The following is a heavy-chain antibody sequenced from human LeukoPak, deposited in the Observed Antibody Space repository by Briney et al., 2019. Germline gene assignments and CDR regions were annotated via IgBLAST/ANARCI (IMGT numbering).Heavy chain of an antibody. V-gene: IGHV3-30*18. CDR2: ISYDGSNK. Sequence: GGSLRLSCAASGFTFSSYGMHWVRQAPGKGLEWVAVISYDGSNKYYADSVKGRFTISRDNSKNTLYLQMNSLRAEDTAVYYCAKAPEYGFWSGYHLNYYYGMDVWGQGTTVTVSS. D-gene: IGHD3-3*01. CDR1: GFTFSSYG. CDR3: AKAPEYGFWSGYHLNYYYGMDV. J-gene: IGHJ6*02.